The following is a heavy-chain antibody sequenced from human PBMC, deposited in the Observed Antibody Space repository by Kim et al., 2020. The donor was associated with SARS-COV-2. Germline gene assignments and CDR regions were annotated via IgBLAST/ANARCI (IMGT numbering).Heavy chain of an antibody. CDR2: ISWNSGSI. V-gene: IGHV3-9*01. Sequence: GGSLRLSCADSGFTFGDYAMHWVRQAPGKGLEWVSGISWNSGSIGYADSVKGRFTISRDNAKNSLYLQMNSLRAEDTALYYCAKDMEYSSSGGGMDVWGQGTTVTVSS. J-gene: IGHJ6*02. CDR1: GFTFGDYA. D-gene: IGHD6-6*01. CDR3: AKDMEYSSSGGGMDV.